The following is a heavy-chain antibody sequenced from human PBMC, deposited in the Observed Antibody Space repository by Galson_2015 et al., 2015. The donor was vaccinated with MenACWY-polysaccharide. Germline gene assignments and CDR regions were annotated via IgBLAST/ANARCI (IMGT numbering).Heavy chain of an antibody. CDR3: TRIIARKHTFVDS. CDR2: MNPNSGNT. V-gene: IGHV1-8*01. J-gene: IGHJ4*02. CDR1: GYKFCSYD. Sequence: SVKVSGKASGYKFCSYDINWVRQASGQGLEGMGWMNPNSGNTGYAQKFQGRVAMTRDTATSTAYMELRMLRYDDTAVYYCTRIIARKHTFVDSWGQGTLVSVS. D-gene: IGHD2-21*01.